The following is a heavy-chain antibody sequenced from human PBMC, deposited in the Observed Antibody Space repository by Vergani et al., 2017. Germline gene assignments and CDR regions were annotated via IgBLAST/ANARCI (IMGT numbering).Heavy chain of an antibody. D-gene: IGHD2-21*01. CDR3: VRVLHTSYILGAFDI. J-gene: IGHJ3*02. Sequence: QVQLQESGPGLVKPSQTLSLTCTVSGASMSSVGYYWTWIRQSAGKRLEWIGDILGSGTANYNPSFQGRVSMSVATSRNQFSLTLSSVTTSDTAVYYCVRVLHTSYILGAFDIWGQGIKVTVSS. CDR1: GASMSSVGYY. V-gene: IGHV4-61*02. CDR2: ILGSGTA.